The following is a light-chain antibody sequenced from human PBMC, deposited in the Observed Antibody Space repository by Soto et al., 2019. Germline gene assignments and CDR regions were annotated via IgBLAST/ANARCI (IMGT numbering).Light chain of an antibody. V-gene: IGLV2-11*01. CDR3: CSYAGSYTFEV. J-gene: IGLJ2*01. Sequence: QSALTQPRSESGSPGQSVTISCTGTSSDVGDYNYVSWYQQHPGKAPKLMIYDVSKRPSGVPDRFSGSKSGNTASLTISGLQADDEADYYCCSYAGSYTFEVFGGGTKVTVL. CDR1: SSDVGDYNY. CDR2: DVS.